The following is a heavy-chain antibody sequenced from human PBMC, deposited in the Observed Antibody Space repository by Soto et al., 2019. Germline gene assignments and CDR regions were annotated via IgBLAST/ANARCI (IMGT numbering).Heavy chain of an antibody. Sequence: EVQLVESGGGLVQPGGSLRLSCAASGFTFNTYWMQWVRLAPGKGLVWVSRIKSDGSYTNYADSVKGRFTISRDNAKNTLFLQMNSLGAEDTAVYYCATGGSGYFTYWGQGTLVTVSS. CDR3: ATGGSGYFTY. J-gene: IGHJ4*02. D-gene: IGHD3-22*01. V-gene: IGHV3-74*01. CDR1: GFTFNTYW. CDR2: IKSDGSYT.